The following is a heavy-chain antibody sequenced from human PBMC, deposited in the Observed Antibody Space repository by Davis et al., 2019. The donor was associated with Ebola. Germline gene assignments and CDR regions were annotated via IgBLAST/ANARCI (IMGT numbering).Heavy chain of an antibody. CDR3: ARYCSSTSCYGLDY. CDR1: GFTFRTYT. J-gene: IGHJ4*02. CDR2: ISSGSGYI. D-gene: IGHD2-2*01. Sequence: GESLKISCAASGFTFRTYTMNWVRQAPGKGLEWVSSISSGSGYIYYADSVKGRFTISRDNAKNSLYLQMNSLRAEDTAVYYCARYCSSTSCYGLDYWGQGTLVTVSS. V-gene: IGHV3-21*01.